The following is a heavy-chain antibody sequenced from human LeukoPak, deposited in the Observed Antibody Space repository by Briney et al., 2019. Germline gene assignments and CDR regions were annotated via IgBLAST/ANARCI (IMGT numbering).Heavy chain of an antibody. CDR2: IYYSGST. J-gene: IGHJ4*02. CDR3: ARYSIVGSYFDY. D-gene: IGHD1-26*01. CDR1: GGSISSYY. V-gene: IGHV4-39*01. Sequence: SETLSLTCTVSGGSISSYYWGWIRQPPGKGLEWIGSIYYSGSTYYNPSLESRVTISVDTSKNQFSLNLSSVTAADTAVYYCARYSIVGSYFDYWGQGTLVTVSS.